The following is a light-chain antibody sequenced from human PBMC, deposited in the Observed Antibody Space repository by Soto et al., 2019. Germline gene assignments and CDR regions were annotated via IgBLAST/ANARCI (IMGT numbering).Light chain of an antibody. V-gene: IGLV1-44*01. Sequence: QAVVTQPPSASGTPGQRITISCSGRTSNLGSNIVAWYQHLPGTAPKLLIYDNNQRPSGVPDRFFGSKSGTSASLAISGLQPDDESHYYCAAWDDSLNGLVFGGGTKLTVL. CDR1: TSNLGSNI. CDR2: DNN. CDR3: AAWDDSLNGLV. J-gene: IGLJ3*02.